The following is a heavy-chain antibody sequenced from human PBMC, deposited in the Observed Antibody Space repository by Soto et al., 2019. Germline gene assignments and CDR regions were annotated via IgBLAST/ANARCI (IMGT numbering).Heavy chain of an antibody. Sequence: LSLTCAVYGGSFSGYYWSWIRQPPGKGLEWIGEINHSGSTNYNPSLKSRVTISVDTSKNQFSLKLSSVTAADTAVYYCARSRGFDYWGQGTLVTVSS. CDR3: ARSRGFDY. CDR1: GGSFSGYY. CDR2: INHSGST. V-gene: IGHV4-34*01. D-gene: IGHD3-10*01. J-gene: IGHJ4*02.